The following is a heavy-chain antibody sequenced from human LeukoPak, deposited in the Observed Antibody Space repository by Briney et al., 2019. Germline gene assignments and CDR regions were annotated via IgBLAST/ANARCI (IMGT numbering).Heavy chain of an antibody. Sequence: SETLSLTCTVSGGSISSYYWSWIRQPPGKGLEWIGYIYYSGSTNYNPSLKSRVTISVDTSKNQFSLQLNSVTPEDTAVYYCARGSGWIDYWGQGTLVTVSS. CDR1: GGSISSYY. D-gene: IGHD6-19*01. CDR3: ARGSGWIDY. CDR2: IYYSGST. J-gene: IGHJ4*02. V-gene: IGHV4-59*12.